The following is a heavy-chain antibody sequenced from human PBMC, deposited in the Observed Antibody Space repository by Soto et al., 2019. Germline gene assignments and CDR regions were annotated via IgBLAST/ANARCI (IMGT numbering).Heavy chain of an antibody. CDR3: ARGDSSGWTGGRDY. Sequence: QVQLVQSGAEVKKPGSSVKVSCKASGGTFSSYTISWVRQAPGQGLEWMGRIIPILGIANYAQKFQGRVTITADKSTSTAYMELSSLRSEDTAVYYCARGDSSGWTGGRDYWGQGTLVTVSS. CDR1: GGTFSSYT. CDR2: IIPILGIA. J-gene: IGHJ4*02. D-gene: IGHD6-19*01. V-gene: IGHV1-69*02.